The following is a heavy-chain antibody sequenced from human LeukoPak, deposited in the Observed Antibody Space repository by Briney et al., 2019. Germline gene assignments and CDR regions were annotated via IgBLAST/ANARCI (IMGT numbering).Heavy chain of an antibody. CDR2: ITSSGSYI. CDR1: GFTFSSYE. V-gene: IGHV3-21*01. Sequence: GSLRLSCAASGFTFSSYEMNWVRQAPGKGLEWVSSITSSGSYIYYADSVKGRFTISRDNAKNSLYLQLNSLRAEDTAVYYCARDHKWLVDYWGQGTLVTVSS. D-gene: IGHD6-19*01. J-gene: IGHJ4*02. CDR3: ARDHKWLVDY.